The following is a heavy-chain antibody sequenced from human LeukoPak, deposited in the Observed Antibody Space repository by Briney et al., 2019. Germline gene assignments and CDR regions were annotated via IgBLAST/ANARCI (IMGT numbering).Heavy chain of an antibody. CDR2: IYSGGST. V-gene: IGHV3-53*01. CDR1: GFTVSSNY. CDR3: ARAGAYHFDN. J-gene: IGHJ4*02. Sequence: PGGSLRLSCAASGFTVSSNYMSWVRQAPGKGLEWVSVIYSGGSTYYADSVKGRFTISRDNAKSTLYLQMDSLRAEDTAVYYCARAGAYHFDNWGQGTLVTVSS. D-gene: IGHD3-16*01.